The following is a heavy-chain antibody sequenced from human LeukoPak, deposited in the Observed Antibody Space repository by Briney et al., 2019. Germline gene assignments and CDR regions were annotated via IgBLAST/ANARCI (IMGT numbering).Heavy chain of an antibody. D-gene: IGHD6-13*01. V-gene: IGHV3-21*01. J-gene: IGHJ4*02. Sequence: PGGSLRLSCAASGFTFSSYSMNWVRQAPGKGLEWVSSISSSSSYIYYADSVKGRFTISRDNAKNSLYLQMNSLRAEDTAVYYCARDHSSSWTPLGYWGQGTLVTVSS. CDR2: ISSSSSYI. CDR3: ARDHSSSWTPLGY. CDR1: GFTFSSYS.